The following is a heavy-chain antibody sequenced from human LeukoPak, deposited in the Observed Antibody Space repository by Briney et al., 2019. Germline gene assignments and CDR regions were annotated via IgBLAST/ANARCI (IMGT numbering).Heavy chain of an antibody. CDR3: ARVLLWFGESL. D-gene: IGHD3-10*01. CDR2: INHSGST. V-gene: IGHV4-39*07. Sequence: SETLSLTCTVSGGSVSSGSYYWSWIRQPPGKGLEWIGEINHSGSTNYNPSLKSRVTISVDTSKNQFSLKLSSVTAADTAVYYCARVLLWFGESLWGQGTLVTVSS. CDR1: GGSVSSGSYY. J-gene: IGHJ4*02.